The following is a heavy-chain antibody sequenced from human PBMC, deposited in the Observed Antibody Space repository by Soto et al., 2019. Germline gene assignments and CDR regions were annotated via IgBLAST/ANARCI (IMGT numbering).Heavy chain of an antibody. CDR2: IAYDGSNK. Sequence: GSLRLSCAASGFTFSSYGMYWVRQAPGKGLEWVAAIAYDGSNKYHADSVKCRFTISRDNSKNTLYLQMNSLRVEDTAVYYCAKDIVRYAYGACDYWGQGALVTVSS. J-gene: IGHJ4*02. CDR1: GFTFSSYG. CDR3: AKDIVRYAYGACDY. D-gene: IGHD2-21*01. V-gene: IGHV3-30*18.